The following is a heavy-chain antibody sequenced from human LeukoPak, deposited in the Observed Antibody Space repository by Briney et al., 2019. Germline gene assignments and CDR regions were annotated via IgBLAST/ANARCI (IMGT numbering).Heavy chain of an antibody. V-gene: IGHV3-23*01. D-gene: IGHD5-18*01. CDR2: ISGSGGST. J-gene: IGHJ4*02. Sequence: GGSLRLSCAASGFTFSSYAMSWVRQAPGKGLEWVSAISGSGGSTYYADSVKGRFTISRDNYKNTLYLQMNSLRAEDTAVYYCARNLGGYSYGGPSSFDYWGQGTLVTVSS. CDR3: ARNLGGYSYGGPSSFDY. CDR1: GFTFSSYA.